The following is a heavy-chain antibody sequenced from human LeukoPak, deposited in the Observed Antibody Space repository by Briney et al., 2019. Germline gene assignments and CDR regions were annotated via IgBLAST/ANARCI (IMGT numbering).Heavy chain of an antibody. V-gene: IGHV3-7*01. CDR3: ARNLDYYFDY. Sequence: GGSLRLSCAASGFTFSSYWMSWVRQAPGKGLEWVANIKQDGSKKYYVDSVKGRFTISRDNSKNTLYLQMNSLRAEDTAVYFCARNLDYYFDYWGQGTLVTVSS. CDR2: IKQDGSKK. J-gene: IGHJ4*02. CDR1: GFTFSSYW.